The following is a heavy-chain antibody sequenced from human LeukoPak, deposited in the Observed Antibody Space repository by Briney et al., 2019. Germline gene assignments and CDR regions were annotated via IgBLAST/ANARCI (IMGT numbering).Heavy chain of an antibody. J-gene: IGHJ4*02. CDR3: AKDGSWSCTD. CDR2: IAHHGNNK. D-gene: IGHD2-8*02. Sequence: HPGGSLRLSCAASGFTFSNYAMHWVRQGPGKGLEWVAYIAHHGNNKYYVDSVKGRFTISRDNSKKTLYLQMDSLRADDTAVYYCAKDGSWSCTDWGQGTLVTVSS. CDR1: GFTFSNYA. V-gene: IGHV3-30*02.